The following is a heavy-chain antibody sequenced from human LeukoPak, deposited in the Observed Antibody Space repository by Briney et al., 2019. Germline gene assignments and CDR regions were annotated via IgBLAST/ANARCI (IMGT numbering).Heavy chain of an antibody. V-gene: IGHV3-23*01. J-gene: IGHJ4*02. CDR2: ISDSGGGT. Sequence: PGGSLRLSCAASGFTFSSYAMTWVRQAPGKGLEWVSGISDSGGGTYYADSVKGRFTISRDNSKNTVHLQMNSLRAEDTALYYCAKWWDNWNDAGYWGQGTLVTVSS. CDR1: GFTFSSYA. CDR3: AKWWDNWNDAGY. D-gene: IGHD1-1*01.